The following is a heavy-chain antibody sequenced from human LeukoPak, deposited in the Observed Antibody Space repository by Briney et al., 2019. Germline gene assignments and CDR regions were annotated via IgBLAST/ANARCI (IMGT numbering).Heavy chain of an antibody. D-gene: IGHD5-18*01. CDR1: GFTFSSYW. Sequence: GGSLRLSCAASGFTFSSYWMHWVRQAPGKGLVWVSRINSDGSSTSYADSVKGRFTISRDNAKNTLYLQMNSLRAEDTAVYYCAVSGYSYGFDYWGQGTLVTVSS. CDR3: AVSGYSYGFDY. J-gene: IGHJ4*02. V-gene: IGHV3-74*01. CDR2: INSDGSST.